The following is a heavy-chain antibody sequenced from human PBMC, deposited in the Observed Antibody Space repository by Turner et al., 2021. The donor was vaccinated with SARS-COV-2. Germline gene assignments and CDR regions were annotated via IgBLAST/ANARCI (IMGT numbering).Heavy chain of an antibody. V-gene: IGHV3-53*01. J-gene: IGHJ6*02. CDR1: GFTVSSNY. CDR2: IDSGGTP. CDR3: ARDDPLGGMDV. Sequence: EVQLVDPGGGLIQPGGSLILSCAASGFTVSSNYMSWVRQAPGKGMEWVSLIDSGGTPYYADSVKGRFTVSRDNSKNTLYLQMNSLRAEDTAVYYCARDDPLGGMDVWGQGTTVTVSS.